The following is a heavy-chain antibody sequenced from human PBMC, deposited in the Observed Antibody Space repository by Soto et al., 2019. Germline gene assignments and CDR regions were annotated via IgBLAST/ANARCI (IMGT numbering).Heavy chain of an antibody. J-gene: IGHJ4*02. D-gene: IGHD5-18*01. CDR3: ARHPLRGYTYGLHY. CDR2: IFYSGST. V-gene: IGHV4-59*13. CDR1: DGSSIGFD. Sequence: SVMLSLTCPFSDGSSIGFDWSWIRTKPGKGLEWIGYIFYSGSTSYNPSLKSRVTISLDTPKNQFSLRLSSVTAADTAVYYCARHPLRGYTYGLHYWGQGDLVSVSS.